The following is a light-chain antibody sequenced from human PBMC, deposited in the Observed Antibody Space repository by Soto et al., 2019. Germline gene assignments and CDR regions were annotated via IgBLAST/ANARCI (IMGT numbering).Light chain of an antibody. V-gene: IGKV3-20*01. J-gene: IGKJ1*01. Sequence: EILMTQSPSTLSVSPGDSATLSCRASRSVDTDLAWYQQKPGQAPRLLIYGASNRATGIPDRFSGSGSGTDFTLTISRLEPEDFAVYYCQQYGSSPRTFGQGTKVDIK. CDR3: QQYGSSPRT. CDR2: GAS. CDR1: RSVDTD.